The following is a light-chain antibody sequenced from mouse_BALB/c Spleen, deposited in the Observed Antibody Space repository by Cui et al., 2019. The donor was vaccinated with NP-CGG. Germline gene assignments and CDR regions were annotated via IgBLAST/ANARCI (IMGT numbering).Light chain of an antibody. CDR3: ALWYSNHWV. CDR1: TRAVTTSNY. J-gene: IGLJ1*01. CDR2: GTN. V-gene: IGLV1*01. Sequence: QAVVTQESALTTSPGETVTLTCRSSTRAVTTSNYANWVQEKPDHLFTGLIGGTNNRAPGVPARFSGSLIGYKAALTITGAQTEDETIYFCALWYSNHWVFGGGTKLTVL.